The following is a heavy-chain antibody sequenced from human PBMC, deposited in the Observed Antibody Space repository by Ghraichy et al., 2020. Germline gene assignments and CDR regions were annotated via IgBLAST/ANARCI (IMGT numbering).Heavy chain of an antibody. CDR3: TTSRWDLPYFAY. J-gene: IGHJ4*02. V-gene: IGHV3-15*01. CDR1: QFSFEDAW. CDR2: IKSKTDAGST. Sequence: GALRLSCAASQFSFEDAWMTWVRQAPGKGLEWVGRIKSKTDAGSTDYAAPVKGRFTISRDDSKNTVYLQMNSLKTEDTAVYYCTTSRWDLPYFAYWGQGTLVTVSS. D-gene: IGHD1-26*01.